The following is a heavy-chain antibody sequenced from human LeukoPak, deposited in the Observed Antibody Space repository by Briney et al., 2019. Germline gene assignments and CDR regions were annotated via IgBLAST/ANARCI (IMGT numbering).Heavy chain of an antibody. J-gene: IGHJ5*02. D-gene: IGHD1-26*01. CDR1: GFTFSSYS. CDR3: ARGGSYNWFDP. V-gene: IGHV3-48*01. Sequence: GGSLRLSCAASGFTFSSYSMNWVRQAPGKGLEWVSYISSSSSTIYYADSVKGRFTISRDNAKNPLYLQMNSLRAEDTAVYYCARGGSYNWFDPWGQGTLVTVSS. CDR2: ISSSSSTI.